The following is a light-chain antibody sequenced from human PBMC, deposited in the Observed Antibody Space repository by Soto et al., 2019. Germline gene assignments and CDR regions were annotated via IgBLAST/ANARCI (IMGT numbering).Light chain of an antibody. Sequence: SVYGESGATVACRASQRVSRNLAWYQQKPGQAPRLLIYDASTRATGIPARFSGSGSETEFNLTIRRLQSEDYAVYSCQQYNCWPAGTFGYGTKVDIK. CDR1: QRVSRN. CDR2: DAS. V-gene: IGKV3-15*01. J-gene: IGKJ1*01. CDR3: QQYNCWPAGT.